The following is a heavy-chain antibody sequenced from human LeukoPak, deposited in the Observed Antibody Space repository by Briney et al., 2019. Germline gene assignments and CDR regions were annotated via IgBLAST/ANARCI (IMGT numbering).Heavy chain of an antibody. CDR1: GYTFTSYY. CDR2: INPSGGST. J-gene: IGHJ5*02. CDR3: ARDDPLDKISSGWGP. V-gene: IGHV1-46*01. D-gene: IGHD6-19*01. Sequence: ASVKVSCKASGYTFTSYYIHWVRQAPGQGLEWMGIINPSGGSTSYAQKFQGRVTMTRDTSTNTVYMELSSLRSEDTAVYYCARDDPLDKISSGWGPWGQGTPVTVSS.